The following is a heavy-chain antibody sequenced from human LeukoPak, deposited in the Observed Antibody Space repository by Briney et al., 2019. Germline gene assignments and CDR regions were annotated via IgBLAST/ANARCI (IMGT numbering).Heavy chain of an antibody. Sequence: ASVKVSCTASGYTFTGYYMHWVRQAPGQGLEWMGWINPNSGGTNYAQKFRGWVTMTRDTSISTAYMELSRLRSDDTAVYYCARAIRYYYGMDVWGQGTTVTVSS. CDR1: GYTFTGYY. D-gene: IGHD4-17*01. J-gene: IGHJ6*02. CDR3: ARAIRYYYGMDV. CDR2: INPNSGGT. V-gene: IGHV1-2*04.